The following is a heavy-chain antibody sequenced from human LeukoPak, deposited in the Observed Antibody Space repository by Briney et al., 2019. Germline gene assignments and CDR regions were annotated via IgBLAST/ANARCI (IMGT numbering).Heavy chain of an antibody. V-gene: IGHV1-18*01. Sequence: GASVKVSCKASGYTFMSYGIHWVRQAPGQGLEWMGWSSVYNGNTNYAQKFQGRVTMTTDTSTDTAYMELRNLLFDGTAVYYCAKGRRVDADDHFDYWGQGTLVTVSS. CDR3: AKGRRVDADDHFDY. J-gene: IGHJ4*02. CDR1: GYTFMSYG. D-gene: IGHD1-1*01. CDR2: SSVYNGNT.